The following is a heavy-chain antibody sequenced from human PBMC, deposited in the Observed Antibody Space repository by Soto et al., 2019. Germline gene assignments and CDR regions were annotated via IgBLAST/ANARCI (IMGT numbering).Heavy chain of an antibody. J-gene: IGHJ5*02. CDR1: GYTFTSYG. Sequence: QVQLVQSGAEVKKPGASVKVSGKASGYTFTSYGISWGRQAPGQGLEGMGWISAYNGNTNYAKKLQGRVTMTTDTPTSTAYMELRSLRSDDTAVYYCARVSSSWYVHWFDPWGQGTLVTVSS. D-gene: IGHD6-13*01. V-gene: IGHV1-18*01. CDR3: ARVSSSWYVHWFDP. CDR2: ISAYNGNT.